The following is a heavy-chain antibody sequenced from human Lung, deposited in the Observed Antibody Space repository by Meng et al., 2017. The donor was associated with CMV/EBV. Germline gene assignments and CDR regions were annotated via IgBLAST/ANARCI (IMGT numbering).Heavy chain of an antibody. Sequence: QVQVVQSVAEVKKPGSSVKVACKTSGGSFSTYTFSWVRQAPGQGLEWMGGLIPVLNKAKSAPRFQDRVTFTADETTTTAYMELSSLTFEGTAVYFCARGRGNQPLFDFWGQGTLVTVSS. CDR2: LIPVLNKA. J-gene: IGHJ4*02. CDR1: GGSFSTYT. CDR3: ARGRGNQPLFDF. V-gene: IGHV1-69*10. D-gene: IGHD2/OR15-2a*01.